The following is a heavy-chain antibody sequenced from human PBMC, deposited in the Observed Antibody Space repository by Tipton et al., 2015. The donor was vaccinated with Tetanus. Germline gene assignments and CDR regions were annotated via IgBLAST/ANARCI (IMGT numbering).Heavy chain of an antibody. Sequence: SLRLSCAASGFTVSSNYMSWVRQAPGKGLEWVSVIYSGGSTYYADSVKGRFTISRDNSKNTLYLQMNSLRAEDTAVYYCAKDTAGDILTGYQSSYYYGMDVWGQGTTVTVSS. V-gene: IGHV3-53*01. D-gene: IGHD3-9*01. J-gene: IGHJ6*02. CDR1: GFTVSSNY. CDR3: AKDTAGDILTGYQSSYYYGMDV. CDR2: IYSGGST.